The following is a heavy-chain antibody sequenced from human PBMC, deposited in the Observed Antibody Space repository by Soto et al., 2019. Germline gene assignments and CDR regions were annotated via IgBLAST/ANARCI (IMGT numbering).Heavy chain of an antibody. CDR2: INPNSGNT. CDR1: GYTFTGYY. CDR3: ARHYYDSSGYQGAFDI. V-gene: IGHV1-8*02. J-gene: IGHJ3*02. D-gene: IGHD3-22*01. Sequence: GASVKVSCKASGYTFTGYYMHWVRQAPGQGLEWMGWINPNSGNTGYAQKFQGRVTMTRNTSISTAYMELSSLRSEDTAVYYCARHYYDSSGYQGAFDIWGQGTMVTVSS.